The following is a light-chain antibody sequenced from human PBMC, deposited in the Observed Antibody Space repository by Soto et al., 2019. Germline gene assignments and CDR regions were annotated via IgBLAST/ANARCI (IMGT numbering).Light chain of an antibody. V-gene: IGLV1-47*01. J-gene: IGLJ2*01. CDR1: SSNIGSNH. Sequence: QSVLTQPPSASGTPGQRVTISSSGSSSNIGSNHVYWYQQFPGMAPKLLMYRSDQRPTGVPDRFSGSKSGTSASLAISGLRSVVEADYFFSARDDILSGLVFGGGTKLTVL. CDR2: RSD. CDR3: SARDDILSGLV.